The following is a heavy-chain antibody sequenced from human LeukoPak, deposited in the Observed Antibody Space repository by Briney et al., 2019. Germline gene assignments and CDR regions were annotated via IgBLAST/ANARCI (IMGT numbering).Heavy chain of an antibody. Sequence: SETLSLTCTVSGGSITHYYWTWIRQPPGKTLEWIGYSYYSGSTKYNPSLKSRVTISVDTSNNQFSLNLRSVTAADTAVYYCARLKGYSSGWYPSYYFDYWGQGTLVTVSS. D-gene: IGHD6-19*01. CDR3: ARLKGYSSGWYPSYYFDY. CDR1: GGSITHYY. V-gene: IGHV4-59*01. J-gene: IGHJ4*02. CDR2: SYYSGST.